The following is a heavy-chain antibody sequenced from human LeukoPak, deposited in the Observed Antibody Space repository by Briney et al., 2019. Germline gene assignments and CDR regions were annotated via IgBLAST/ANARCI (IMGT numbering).Heavy chain of an antibody. D-gene: IGHD6-19*01. J-gene: IGHJ4*02. CDR1: GYTFTDYY. CDR3: AREQWLVTPSHKKYYYFDY. V-gene: IGHV1-2*02. CDR2: INPNSGGT. Sequence: ASVKVSCKASGYTFTDYYMHWVRQAPGQGLEWMGWINPNSGGTNSAQQFQGRVTMTRDTSISTAYMELSRLRSDDTAVYYCAREQWLVTPSHKKYYYFDYWGQGTLVTVSS.